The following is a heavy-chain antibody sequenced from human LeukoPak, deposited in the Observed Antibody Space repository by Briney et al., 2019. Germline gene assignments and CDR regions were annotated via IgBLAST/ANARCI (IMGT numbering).Heavy chain of an antibody. V-gene: IGHV1-24*01. J-gene: IGHJ4*02. Sequence: GASVKVSCTVSGYTLSELSMHWVRQSPGKGLEWMGGFDVAETDTIYAQKFQGRVTMTEDTSTDTAYMELNSLSSEDTAVYYCSSSGVEEWQGLHFWGQGTLVTVSS. CDR3: SSSGVEEWQGLHF. CDR1: GYTLSELS. D-gene: IGHD3-3*01. CDR2: FDVAETDT.